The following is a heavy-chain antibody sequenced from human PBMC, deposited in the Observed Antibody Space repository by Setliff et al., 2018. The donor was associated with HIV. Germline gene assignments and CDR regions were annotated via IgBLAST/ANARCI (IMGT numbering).Heavy chain of an antibody. CDR3: AKTIAALDY. V-gene: IGHV3-23*01. CDR2: ISDSGDNT. J-gene: IGHJ4*02. Sequence: HPGGSLRLSCAASGFPFSTYAMNWVRQAPGKGLEWVSAISDSGDNTYYADFVKGRFTISRDNSRDTLYLQMNSLRVEDTAVYFCAKTIAALDYWGQGTLVTVSS. D-gene: IGHD6-13*01. CDR1: GFPFSTYA.